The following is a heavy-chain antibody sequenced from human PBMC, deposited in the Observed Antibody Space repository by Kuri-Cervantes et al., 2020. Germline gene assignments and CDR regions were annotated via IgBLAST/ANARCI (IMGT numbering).Heavy chain of an antibody. CDR3: ARGRHYDILTGYYQLERFDP. D-gene: IGHD3-9*01. CDR1: GYTFTSYG. J-gene: IGHJ5*02. V-gene: IGHV1-8*02. Sequence: GGSLRLSCKASGYTFTSYGISWVRQATGQGLEWMGWMNPNSGNTGYAQKFQGRVTMTRNTSISTAYMELSSLRSEDTAVYYCARGRHYDILTGYYQLERFDPWGQGTLVTVSS. CDR2: MNPNSGNT.